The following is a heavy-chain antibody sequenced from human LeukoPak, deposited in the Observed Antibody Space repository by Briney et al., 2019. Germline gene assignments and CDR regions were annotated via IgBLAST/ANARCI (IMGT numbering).Heavy chain of an antibody. Sequence: ASVKVSCKASRYTFTSYDINWVRQATGQGLEWMGWMNPNSGNRGYAQKFQGRVTITRNTSISTAYMELSSLRSEDTAVYYCARERAPYCSSTSCYWSPDWFDPWGQGTLVTVSS. CDR1: RYTFTSYD. D-gene: IGHD2-2*01. CDR2: MNPNSGNR. J-gene: IGHJ5*02. V-gene: IGHV1-8*01. CDR3: ARERAPYCSSTSCYWSPDWFDP.